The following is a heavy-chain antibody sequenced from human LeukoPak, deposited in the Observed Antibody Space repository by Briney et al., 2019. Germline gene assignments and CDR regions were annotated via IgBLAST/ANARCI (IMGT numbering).Heavy chain of an antibody. Sequence: SETLSLTCTVSGGSISSGGYYWSWIRQPPGKGLEWIGYIYHSGSTYYNPSLKSRVTISVDRSKNQFSLKLSSVTAADTAVYYRTRAPGYSSSWLDYWGQGTLVTVSS. J-gene: IGHJ4*02. CDR2: IYHSGST. D-gene: IGHD6-13*01. V-gene: IGHV4-30-2*01. CDR1: GGSISSGGYY. CDR3: TRAPGYSSSWLDY.